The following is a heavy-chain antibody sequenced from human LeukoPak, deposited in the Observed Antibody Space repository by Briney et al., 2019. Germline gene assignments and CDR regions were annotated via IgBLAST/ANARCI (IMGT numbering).Heavy chain of an antibody. CDR1: GYTFTGYY. J-gene: IGHJ6*02. Sequence: ASVKVSCKASGYTFTGYYMHWVRQAPGQGLEWMGWINPNSGGTNYAQKFQGRVTMTRDTSISTAYMELSRLRSDDTAVYYCARSSASTWILGMDVWGQGTTVTVSS. CDR3: ARSSASTWILGMDV. V-gene: IGHV1-2*02. D-gene: IGHD5-18*01. CDR2: INPNSGGT.